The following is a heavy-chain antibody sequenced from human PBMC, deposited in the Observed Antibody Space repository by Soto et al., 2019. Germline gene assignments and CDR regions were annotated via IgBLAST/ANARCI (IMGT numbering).Heavy chain of an antibody. V-gene: IGHV3-21*01. CDR3: ARGLYYYDSSGYYSP. CDR2: ISSSSSYI. D-gene: IGHD3-22*01. CDR1: GFTFSSYS. Sequence: ESGGGLVKPGGSLRLSCAASGFTFSSYSMNWVRQAPGKGLEWVSSISSSSSYIYYADSVKGRFTISRDNAKNSLYLQMNSLRAEDTAVYYCARGLYYYDSSGYYSPWGQGTLVTVSS. J-gene: IGHJ5*02.